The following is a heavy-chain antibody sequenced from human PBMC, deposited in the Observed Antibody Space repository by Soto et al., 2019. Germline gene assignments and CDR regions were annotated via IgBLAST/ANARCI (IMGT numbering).Heavy chain of an antibody. J-gene: IGHJ4*02. CDR1: GGTFSSYA. CDR3: ARGGRRGIAAQLPWTYNFDY. V-gene: IGHV1-69*01. CDR2: IIPICGTA. D-gene: IGHD6-13*01. Sequence: QVQLVQSGAEVKKPGSSVKVSCTASGGTFSSYAISWVRQAPGQGLEWMGGIIPICGTANYAQKFQGRVKITADESTSTSYMELSSLRSEETAVYYCARGGRRGIAAQLPWTYNFDYWGQGTLVTVSS.